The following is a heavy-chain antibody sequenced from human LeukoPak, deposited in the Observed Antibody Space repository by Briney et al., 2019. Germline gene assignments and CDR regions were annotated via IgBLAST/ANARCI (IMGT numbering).Heavy chain of an antibody. D-gene: IGHD3-22*01. CDR2: INHSGST. CDR1: GGSFSGYY. J-gene: IGHJ4*02. V-gene: IGHV4-34*01. CDR3: ARVRPAPYDSSGFYTFDY. Sequence: SETLSLTCAVYGGSFSGYYWSWIRQPPGKGLEWIGEINHSGSTNYNPSLKSRVTISVDTSKNQFSLKLSSVTAADTAVYYCARVRPAPYDSSGFYTFDYWGQGTLVTVSS.